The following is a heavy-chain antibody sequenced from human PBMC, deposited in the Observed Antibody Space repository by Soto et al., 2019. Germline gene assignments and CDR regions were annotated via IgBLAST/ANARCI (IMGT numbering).Heavy chain of an antibody. J-gene: IGHJ5*02. CDR2: INPNSGGT. V-gene: IGHV1-2*02. CDR1: GYTFTGYY. D-gene: IGHD2-15*01. Sequence: QVQLVQSGAEVKKPGTSVKVSCKASGYTFTGYYMHWVRQAPGQGPEWMGWINPNSGGTNYAQKFQGRVTLSSDTSISTAYMELXRLRXXXXXXXXXXRDGGRRAGWFDP. CDR3: XRDGGRRAGWFDP.